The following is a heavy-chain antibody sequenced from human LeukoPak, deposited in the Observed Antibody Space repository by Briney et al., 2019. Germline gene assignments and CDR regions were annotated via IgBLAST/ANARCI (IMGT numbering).Heavy chain of an antibody. CDR2: VSYDGSNR. V-gene: IGHV3-30-3*01. Sequence: GGSLRLSCAASGFTFGSYAMHWVRQAPGKGLEWVTVVSYDGSNRYYADSVKGRFSISRDNSKSTLYLQMNSLRPEDTAVYYCVRDRLYYGSGSYIFDYWGQGTLVTVSS. CDR1: GFTFGSYA. D-gene: IGHD3-10*01. J-gene: IGHJ4*02. CDR3: VRDRLYYGSGSYIFDY.